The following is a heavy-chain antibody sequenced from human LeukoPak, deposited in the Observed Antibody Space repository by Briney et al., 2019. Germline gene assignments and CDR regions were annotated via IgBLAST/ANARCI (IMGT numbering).Heavy chain of an antibody. Sequence: PSETLSLTCTVSGGSISSYYWSWIRQPPGKGLEWIGYIYYSGSTNYNPSLKSRVTISVDTSKNQFSLKLSSVTAADTAVYYCARHFEPPGLRWGSSWFNHFDYWGQGTLVTVSS. CDR2: IYYSGST. V-gene: IGHV4-59*08. CDR1: GGSISSYY. D-gene: IGHD6-13*01. CDR3: ARHFEPPGLRWGSSWFNHFDY. J-gene: IGHJ4*02.